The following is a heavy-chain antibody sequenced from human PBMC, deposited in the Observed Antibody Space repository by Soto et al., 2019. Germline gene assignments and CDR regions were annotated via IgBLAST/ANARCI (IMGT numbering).Heavy chain of an antibody. J-gene: IGHJ4*02. CDR2: IYYSGST. Sequence: PSETLSLTCTVSGDSITSNSYFWAWIRQPPGKGLEWIGSIYYSGSTNYNPSLKSRVTILVDTTKNQFSLKVTSVTAADTAVYYCVRRGLLPFDYWGQGMLVTVSS. D-gene: IGHD2-15*01. V-gene: IGHV4-39*07. CDR1: GDSITSNSYF. CDR3: VRRGLLPFDY.